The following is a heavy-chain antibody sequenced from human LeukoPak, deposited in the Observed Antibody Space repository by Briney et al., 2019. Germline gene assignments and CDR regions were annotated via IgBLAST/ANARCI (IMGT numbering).Heavy chain of an antibody. CDR2: IIPMIATA. J-gene: IGHJ4*02. V-gene: IGHV1-69*06. Sequence: ASVKVSCKASGYTFTSYGISWVRQAPGQGLEWLGGIIPMIATASYSQKFQGRVSINADKSTNTVYMELSSLKLEDTAVYYCARGAGWLYDWGQGTLVIVSS. D-gene: IGHD3-22*01. CDR3: ARGAGWLYD. CDR1: GYTFTSYG.